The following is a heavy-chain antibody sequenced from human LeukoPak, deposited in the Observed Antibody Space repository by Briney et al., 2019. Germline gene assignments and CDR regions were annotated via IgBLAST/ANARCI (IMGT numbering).Heavy chain of an antibody. D-gene: IGHD3-22*01. V-gene: IGHV1-2*02. CDR3: ASTRYYDSSGYPDY. Sequence: GASVKVSCKASGYTFTGYYMHWVRQAPGLGLEWMGWINPNSGGTNYAQKFQGRVTMTRDTSISTAYMELSRLRSDDTAVYYCASTRYYDSSGYPDYWGQGTLVTVSS. CDR2: INPNSGGT. J-gene: IGHJ4*02. CDR1: GYTFTGYY.